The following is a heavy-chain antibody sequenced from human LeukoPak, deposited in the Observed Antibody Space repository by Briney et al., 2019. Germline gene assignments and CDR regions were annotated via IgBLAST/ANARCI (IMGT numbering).Heavy chain of an antibody. V-gene: IGHV4-39*01. CDR2: IYYSGST. CDR3: ARHGADYVWGSYRSPFDY. J-gene: IGHJ4*02. Sequence: SETLSLTCTVSGGSISSSSYYWGWIRQPPGKGLEWIGSIYYSGSTYYNPSLKSRVTISVDTSKNQFSLKLSSVTAADTAVYYCARHGADYVWGSYRSPFDYWGQGTLVTVSS. CDR1: GGSISSSSYY. D-gene: IGHD3-16*02.